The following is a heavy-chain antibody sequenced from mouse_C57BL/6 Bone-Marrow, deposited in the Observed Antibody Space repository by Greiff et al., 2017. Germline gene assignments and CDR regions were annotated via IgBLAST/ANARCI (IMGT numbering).Heavy chain of an antibody. Sequence: VQLQQSGPELVKPGASVKIPCKASGYTFTDYNMDWVKQSHGKSLEWIGDINPNNGGTIYNQKFKGKATLTVDKSSSTAYMELRSLTSEDTAVYYWARSPLMITTSRAKRLYAMDYWGQGTSVTVSS. D-gene: IGHD2-4*01. J-gene: IGHJ4*01. CDR1: GYTFTDYN. CDR3: ARSPLMITTSRAKRLYAMDY. CDR2: INPNNGGT. V-gene: IGHV1-18*01.